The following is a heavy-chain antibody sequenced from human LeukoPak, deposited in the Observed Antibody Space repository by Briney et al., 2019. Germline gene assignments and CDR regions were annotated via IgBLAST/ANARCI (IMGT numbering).Heavy chain of an antibody. CDR1: GFTFSSYA. Sequence: GGSLRLSCAASGFTFSSYAMHWVRQAPGKGLEWVAVISYDGSNKYYADSVKGRFTISRDNSKNTLYLQMNSLRAEDTAVYYCARGGGDSSGPYNWFDPWGQGTLVTVSS. D-gene: IGHD6-19*01. J-gene: IGHJ5*02. V-gene: IGHV3-30*04. CDR3: ARGGGDSSGPYNWFDP. CDR2: ISYDGSNK.